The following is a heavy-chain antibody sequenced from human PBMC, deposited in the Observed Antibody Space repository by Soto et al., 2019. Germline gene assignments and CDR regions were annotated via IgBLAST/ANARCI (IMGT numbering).Heavy chain of an antibody. J-gene: IGHJ4*02. D-gene: IGHD5-18*01. CDR3: ARGIQLWLRRINNGYSG. CDR2: IIPMFGTA. Sequence: QVQLVQSGAEVKKPESSVKVSCKAPGGTFSTYAISWVRQAPGQGLEWMGGIIPMFGTANYAQRFQDRVMITADESTNTVYMELSSLRSEDTAVYCCARGIQLWLRRINNGYSGWGQGTLVTVSS. V-gene: IGHV1-69*12. CDR1: GGTFSTYA.